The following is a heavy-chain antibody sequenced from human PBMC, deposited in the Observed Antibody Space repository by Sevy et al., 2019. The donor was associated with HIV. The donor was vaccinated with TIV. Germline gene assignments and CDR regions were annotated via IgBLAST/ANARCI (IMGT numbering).Heavy chain of an antibody. D-gene: IGHD4-17*01. V-gene: IGHV3-21*01. J-gene: IGHJ4*02. CDR2: ISSSSSYI. Sequence: GGSLRLSCAASGFIFSSYSMNWVRQAPGKGLEWVSSISSSSSYIYYADSVKGRFTISRDNAKNSLYLQMNSLRAEDTAVYYCARDLNDYGDYGDYFDYWGQGTLVTVSS. CDR1: GFIFSSYS. CDR3: ARDLNDYGDYGDYFDY.